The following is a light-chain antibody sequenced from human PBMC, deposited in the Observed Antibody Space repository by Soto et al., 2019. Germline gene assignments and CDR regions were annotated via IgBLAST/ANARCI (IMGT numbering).Light chain of an antibody. CDR2: DAS. V-gene: IGKV1-33*01. J-gene: IGKJ3*01. CDR1: QDISNY. CDR3: QQYDNSRPSFT. Sequence: DIQMTQSPSSLSASIGDRVTITCQASQDISNYLNWYQQKPGKAPKLLIYDASNLESGVPSRFSGSGSGTHFVLTISSLQPEDFAIYYCQQYDNSRPSFTFGPGTTVDFK.